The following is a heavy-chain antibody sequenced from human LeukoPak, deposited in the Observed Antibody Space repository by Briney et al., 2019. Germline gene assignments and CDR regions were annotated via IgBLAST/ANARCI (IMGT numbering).Heavy chain of an antibody. V-gene: IGHV3-30*02. CDR3: ARQVVGATFQYYFDY. CDR1: GFTFSSYG. CDR2: IRYDGSNK. J-gene: IGHJ4*02. D-gene: IGHD1-26*01. Sequence: GGSLRLSCAASGFTFSSYGMHWVRQAPGKGLEWVAFIRYDGSNKYYADSVEGRFTISRDNSKNTLYLQMNSLRAEDTAVYYCARQVVGATFQYYFDYWGQGTLVTVSS.